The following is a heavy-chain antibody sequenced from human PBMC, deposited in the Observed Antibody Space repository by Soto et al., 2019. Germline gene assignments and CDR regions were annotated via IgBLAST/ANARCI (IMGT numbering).Heavy chain of an antibody. Sequence: EAQLVESGGGLVQPGGSLRLSGGASELMLRTYSLNLCRQSRGGGLELVSSITSSSSTMYYADSVKGRFTITRDNAKNSLYLQMNSLRAEDTAVYYCVREVEYCTNGVCFPYFDYWGQGTLVTVSS. J-gene: IGHJ4*02. CDR2: ITSSSSTM. CDR1: ELMLRTYS. CDR3: VREVEYCTNGVCFPYFDY. V-gene: IGHV3-48*01. D-gene: IGHD2-8*01.